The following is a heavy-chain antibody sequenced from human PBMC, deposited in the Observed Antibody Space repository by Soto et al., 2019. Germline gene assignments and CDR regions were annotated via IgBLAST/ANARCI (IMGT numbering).Heavy chain of an antibody. J-gene: IGHJ6*03. Sequence: QLQLQESGPGLVKPSETLSLTCTVSGGSISSSSYYWGWIRQPPGKGLEWIGSIYYSGSTYYNPSLKSRVTISVDTSKNQFSLKLSSVTAADTAVYYCARHGYNWNDQVNYYYYYMDVWGKGTTVTVSS. CDR1: GGSISSSSYY. CDR2: IYYSGST. D-gene: IGHD1-1*01. V-gene: IGHV4-39*01. CDR3: ARHGYNWNDQVNYYYYYMDV.